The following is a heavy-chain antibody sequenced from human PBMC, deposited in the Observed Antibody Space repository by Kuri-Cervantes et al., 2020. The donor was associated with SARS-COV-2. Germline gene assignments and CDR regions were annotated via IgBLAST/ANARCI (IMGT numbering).Heavy chain of an antibody. CDR3: AKVGAGYCSGGSCDSVVVD. J-gene: IGHJ4*02. D-gene: IGHD2-15*01. CDR2: ISGSGGST. Sequence: GESLKISCAASGFTFSSYAMHWVRQAPGKGLEWVSAISGSGGSTYYADSVKGRFTISRDNSKNTLYLQMNSLRAEDTAVYYCAKVGAGYCSGGSCDSVVVDWGQGTLVTVSS. V-gene: IGHV3-NL1*01. CDR1: GFTFSSYA.